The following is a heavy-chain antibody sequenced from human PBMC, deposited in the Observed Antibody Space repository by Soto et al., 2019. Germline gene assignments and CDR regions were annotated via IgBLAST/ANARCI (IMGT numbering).Heavy chain of an antibody. CDR1: GFSLSISRMG. CDR3: AHTTHYAAVGSLDS. CDR2: MYWNEDK. J-gene: IGHJ4*02. D-gene: IGHD2-2*01. Sequence: SGPTLVKPTQTLTLTCTFSGFSLSISRMGVVWIRQPPGKALEWLALMYWNEDKRYSPSLKSRLTITRDTSKDQVVLRMTNVDPVDTATYYCAHTTHYAAVGSLDSWGQGILVTVSS. V-gene: IGHV2-5*01.